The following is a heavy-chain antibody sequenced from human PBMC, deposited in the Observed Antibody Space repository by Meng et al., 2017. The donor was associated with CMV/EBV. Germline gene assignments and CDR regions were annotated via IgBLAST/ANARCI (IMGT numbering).Heavy chain of an antibody. Sequence: SETLSLTCTVSGGSISSSSYYWGWIRQPPGKGLEWIGSIYYSGSTYYNPSLKSRVTISVDTSKNQFSLKLSSVTAADTAVYYCAGGEVLRLIFDYWGQGTLVTVSS. CDR1: GGSISSSSYY. J-gene: IGHJ4*02. D-gene: IGHD1-26*01. CDR3: AGGEVLRLIFDY. CDR2: IYYSGST. V-gene: IGHV4-39*07.